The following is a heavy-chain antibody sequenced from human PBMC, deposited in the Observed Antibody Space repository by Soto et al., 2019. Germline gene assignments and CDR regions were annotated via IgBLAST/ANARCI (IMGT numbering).Heavy chain of an antibody. CDR3: AKYMEGGSGWYSFFDY. CDR2: ISWNSGSI. J-gene: IGHJ4*02. Sequence: EVQLVESGGGLVKPGRSLRLSCSASGLTFDDYDMHWVRQAPGKGLEWVSGISWNSGSIGYADSVKGRFTISRDNAKNSLYLKMNSLRADDTALYYCAKYMEGGSGWYSFFDYWGQGILVTVSS. V-gene: IGHV3-9*01. CDR1: GLTFDDYD. D-gene: IGHD6-19*01.